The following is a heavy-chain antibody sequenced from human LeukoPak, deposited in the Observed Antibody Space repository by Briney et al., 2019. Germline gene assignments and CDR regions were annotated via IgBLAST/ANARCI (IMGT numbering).Heavy chain of an antibody. CDR3: ARGSVKRWLQLFDY. V-gene: IGHV4-34*01. CDR2: INHSGST. D-gene: IGHD5-24*01. J-gene: IGHJ4*02. Sequence: SETLSLTCAVYGGSFSGYYWSWIRQPPGKGLEWIGEINHSGSTNYNPSLKSRVTISVDTSKNQFSLKLSSVTAADTAVYYCARGSVKRWLQLFDYWGQGTLVTVSS. CDR1: GGSFSGYY.